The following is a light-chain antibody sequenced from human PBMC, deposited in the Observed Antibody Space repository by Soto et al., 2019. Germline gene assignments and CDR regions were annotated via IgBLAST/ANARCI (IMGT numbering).Light chain of an antibody. J-gene: IGLJ2*01. CDR1: SSNLGAGYD. CDR2: GNR. V-gene: IGLV1-40*01. CDR3: AAWGASLNGWV. Sequence: QSVLTQPPSVSGAPGQRVTISCTGNSSNLGAGYDVHWYQQLPGAAPKLVIFGNRNRPSGVPERFSGSKSGTSASLAITGLQAEDEADYYCAAWGASLNGWVFGGGTKLTVL.